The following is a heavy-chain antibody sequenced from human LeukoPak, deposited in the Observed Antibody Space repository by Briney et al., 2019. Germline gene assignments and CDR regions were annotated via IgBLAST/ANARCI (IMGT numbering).Heavy chain of an antibody. Sequence: ETLSLTCTVSGGSISSYYWSWIRQPPGKGLEWIGYIYYSGSTNYNPSLKSRVTISVDTSKNQSSLKLSSVTAADTAVYYCARDDMKRAFDIWGQGTMVTVSS. CDR2: IYYSGST. CDR1: GGSISSYY. J-gene: IGHJ3*02. D-gene: IGHD3-9*01. CDR3: ARDDMKRAFDI. V-gene: IGHV4-59*01.